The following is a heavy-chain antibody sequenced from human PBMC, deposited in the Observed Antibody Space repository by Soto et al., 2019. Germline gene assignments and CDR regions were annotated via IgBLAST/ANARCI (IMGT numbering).Heavy chain of an antibody. D-gene: IGHD4-17*01. V-gene: IGHV3-30-3*01. Sequence: GGSLRLSCAASGFTFSSYAMHWVRQAPGKGLEWVAVISYDGSNKYYADSVKGRFTISRDNSKNTLYLQMNSLRAEDTAVYYCARARTTVTTSWFDPWGQGTLVTVSS. CDR2: ISYDGSNK. J-gene: IGHJ5*02. CDR1: GFTFSSYA. CDR3: ARARTTVTTSWFDP.